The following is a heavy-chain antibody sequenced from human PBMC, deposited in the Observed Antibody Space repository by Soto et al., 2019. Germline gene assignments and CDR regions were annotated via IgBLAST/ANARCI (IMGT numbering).Heavy chain of an antibody. CDR3: AREGRLSNWFDP. CDR1: GGSFSGYX. Sequence: QVQLQQWGAGLLKPSETLSLTCAVYGGSFSGYXWSWIRQPPGKGLEWIGEINHSGSTNYNPSLKSRVTISVDTSKNQFSLKLSSVTAADTAVYYCAREGRLSNWFDPWGQGTLVTVSS. D-gene: IGHD6-6*01. V-gene: IGHV4-34*01. CDR2: INHSGST. J-gene: IGHJ5*02.